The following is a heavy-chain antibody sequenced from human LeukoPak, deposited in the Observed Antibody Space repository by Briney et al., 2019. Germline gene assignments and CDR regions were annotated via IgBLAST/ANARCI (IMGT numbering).Heavy chain of an antibody. CDR2: IYHSGST. D-gene: IGHD4-23*01. Sequence: PSETLSLTCTVSGYSISSGYYWGWIRQPPGKGLEWIGSIYHSGSTYYNPSLKSRVTISVDTSKNQFSLKLSSVTAADTALYYCARLNSPGWFDPWGQGTLVTVSS. J-gene: IGHJ5*02. V-gene: IGHV4-38-2*02. CDR1: GYSISSGYY. CDR3: ARLNSPGWFDP.